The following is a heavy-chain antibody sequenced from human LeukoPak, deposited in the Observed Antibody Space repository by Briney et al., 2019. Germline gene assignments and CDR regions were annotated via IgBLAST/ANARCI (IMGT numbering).Heavy chain of an antibody. CDR1: GFNFNNYG. CDR3: AKWAVLLWFGELTSGYYFDY. D-gene: IGHD3-10*01. J-gene: IGHJ4*02. V-gene: IGHV3-30*18. CDR2: VSYDGSKK. Sequence: PGRSLRLSCTASGFNFNNYGLHWVRQAPGKGLEWAAVVSYDGSKKYYADSVKGRFTISRDNSKSTLYLQMNSLRAEDTAVYYCAKWAVLLWFGELTSGYYFDYWGQGALVTVSS.